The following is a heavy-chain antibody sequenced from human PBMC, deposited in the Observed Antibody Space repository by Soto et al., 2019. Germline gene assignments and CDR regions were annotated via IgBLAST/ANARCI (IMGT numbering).Heavy chain of an antibody. CDR2: IYYSGST. D-gene: IGHD3-22*01. CDR3: ARTLLYDSSGYYFFDY. V-gene: IGHV4-30-4*01. CDR1: GGSISSGDYY. J-gene: IGHJ4*02. Sequence: SETLSLTCTVSGGSISSGDYYWSWIRQPPGKGLEWIGYIYYSGSTYNNPSLKSRVTTSIDTSKNQFSLTLSSVTAADTANYYCARTLLYDSSGYYFFDYWGQGTLVTVSS.